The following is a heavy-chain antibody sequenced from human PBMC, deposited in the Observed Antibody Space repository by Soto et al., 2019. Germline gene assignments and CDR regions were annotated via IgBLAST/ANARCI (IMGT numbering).Heavy chain of an antibody. J-gene: IGHJ3*02. CDR2: INHSGST. D-gene: IGHD3-10*01. CDR3: ARYTLFMVWNAFDI. Sequence: SETLSLTCAVYGGSFSGYYWSWIRQPPGKGLEWIGEINHSGSTNYNPSLKSRVTISVDTSKNQFSLKLSSVTAADTAVYYCARYTLFMVWNAFDIWGQGXMVTV. CDR1: GGSFSGYY. V-gene: IGHV4-34*01.